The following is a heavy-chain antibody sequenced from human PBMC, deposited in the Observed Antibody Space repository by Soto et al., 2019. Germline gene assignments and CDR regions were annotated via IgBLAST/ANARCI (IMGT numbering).Heavy chain of an antibody. Sequence: GWSLRLSCAASGFTVSSNYMSLVRQAPGKGLEWVSVIYSGGSTYYADSVKGRFTISRDNSKNTLYLQMNSLRAEDTAVYYCASYSLLGTHGYFEYWGQGTLVTVSS. CDR1: GFTVSSNY. CDR3: ASYSLLGTHGYFEY. CDR2: IYSGGST. V-gene: IGHV3-53*01. D-gene: IGHD2-21*01. J-gene: IGHJ4*02.